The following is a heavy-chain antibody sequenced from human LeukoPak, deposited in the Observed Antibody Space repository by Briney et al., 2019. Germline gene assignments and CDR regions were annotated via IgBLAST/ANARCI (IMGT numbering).Heavy chain of an antibody. J-gene: IGHJ6*02. Sequence: GGSLRLSCAASGFTFSSYAMSWVRQAPGKGLEWVSAISGSGGSTYYADSVKGRFTISRDNSKNTLYLQMNSLRAEDTAVYYCAKDRFSSSGYRRYGMDVWGQGTTVTVSS. CDR3: AKDRFSSSGYRRYGMDV. D-gene: IGHD3-22*01. V-gene: IGHV3-23*01. CDR1: GFTFSSYA. CDR2: ISGSGGST.